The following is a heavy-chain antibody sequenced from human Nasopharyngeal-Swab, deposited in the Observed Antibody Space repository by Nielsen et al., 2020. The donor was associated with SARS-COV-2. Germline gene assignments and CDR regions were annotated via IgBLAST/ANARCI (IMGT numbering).Heavy chain of an antibody. V-gene: IGHV4-34*01. CDR1: GGSFSGYY. D-gene: IGHD2-15*01. J-gene: IGHJ5*02. CDR3: ARVADCSGGSCDGWFDP. CDR2: INHSGST. Sequence: SETLSLTCAVYGGSFSGYYWSWIRQPPGKGLEWIGEINHSGSTNYNPSLKSRVTISVDTSKNQFSLKLSSVTAADTAVYYCARVADCSGGSCDGWFDPWGQGTLVT.